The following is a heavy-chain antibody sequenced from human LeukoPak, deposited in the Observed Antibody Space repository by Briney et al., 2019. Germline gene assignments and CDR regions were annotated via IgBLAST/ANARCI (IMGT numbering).Heavy chain of an antibody. V-gene: IGHV3-48*03. J-gene: IGHJ4*02. D-gene: IGHD2-2*01. CDR2: ISSSGTTI. Sequence: GGSLSLSCAASGFTFSSYEMNWVHQAPGKGLQWVSDISSSGTTIYYADSVKGRFTISRDNAKNSLYLQMNSLRAEDTAVYYCARKYCSTTSCLFDNWGQGTLVTVSS. CDR3: ARKYCSTTSCLFDN. CDR1: GFTFSSYE.